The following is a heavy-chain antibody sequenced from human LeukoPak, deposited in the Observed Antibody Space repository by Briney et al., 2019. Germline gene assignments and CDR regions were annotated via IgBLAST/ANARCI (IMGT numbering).Heavy chain of an antibody. CDR1: GYTFTSYA. V-gene: IGHV1-3*01. CDR3: ARALYDSSGYSFRRYNWFDP. D-gene: IGHD3-22*01. J-gene: IGHJ5*02. Sequence: ASVKVSCKASGYTFTSYAMHWVRQAPGQRLEWMGWINAGNGNTKYSQKFQGRVTITRDTSASTAYMELSSLRSEDTAVYYCARALYDSSGYSFRRYNWFDPWGQGTLVTVYS. CDR2: INAGNGNT.